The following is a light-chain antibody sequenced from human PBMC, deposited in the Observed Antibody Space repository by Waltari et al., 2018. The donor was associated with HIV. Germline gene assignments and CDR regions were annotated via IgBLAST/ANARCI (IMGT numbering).Light chain of an antibody. CDR1: QSVSTY. CDR3: QQRSNLIT. CDR2: DAF. Sequence: EIVLTQSPATLSLSPGERATLSCRASQSVSTYLGWYQQKPGQAPRLLIYDAFNRATGIPARFSGSGSGTDFTLTISSLEPEDSAVYYCQQRSNLITFGQGTRLEIK. V-gene: IGKV3-11*01. J-gene: IGKJ5*01.